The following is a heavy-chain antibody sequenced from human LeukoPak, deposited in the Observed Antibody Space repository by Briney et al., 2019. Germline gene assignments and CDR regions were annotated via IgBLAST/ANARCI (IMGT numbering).Heavy chain of an antibody. CDR1: GYSISSGYY. Sequence: SETLSLTCTVSGYSISSGYYWGWIRQPPGKGLEWIGYIYYSGSTNYNPSLKSRVTISVDTSKNQFSLKLSSVTAADTAVYYCARDSGPGGLFDLWGRGTLVTVSS. J-gene: IGHJ2*01. CDR2: IYYSGST. D-gene: IGHD1-26*01. CDR3: ARDSGPGGLFDL. V-gene: IGHV4-38-2*02.